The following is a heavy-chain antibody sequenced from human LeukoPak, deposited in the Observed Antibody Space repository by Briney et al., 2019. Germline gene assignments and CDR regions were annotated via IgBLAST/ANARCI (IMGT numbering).Heavy chain of an antibody. J-gene: IGHJ4*02. V-gene: IGHV3-23*01. D-gene: IGHD5-18*01. Sequence: PGGSLRLSCAASGFTFSSYGMSWVRQAPGKGLEWVSAISGSGGSTYYADSVKGRFTISRDNSKNTLYLQMNSLRAEDTAVYYCAKDLRYSYGGLDYWGQGTLVTVSS. CDR1: GFTFSSYG. CDR2: ISGSGGST. CDR3: AKDLRYSYGGLDY.